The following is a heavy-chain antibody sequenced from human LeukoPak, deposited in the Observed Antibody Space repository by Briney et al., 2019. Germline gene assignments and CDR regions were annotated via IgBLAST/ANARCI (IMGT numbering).Heavy chain of an antibody. J-gene: IGHJ4*02. CDR3: ATRVKSTGDY. CDR1: GFTFSNVW. Sequence: PGGSLRLSCEASGFTFSNVWMNWVRQAPGKGLEWIGRIKTKADGETTEYIAPVKGRFTISRDDSKNTVYPQMNSLKTEDTALYYCATRVKSTGDYWGQGTLVTVSS. D-gene: IGHD1-14*01. CDR2: IKTKADGETT. V-gene: IGHV3-15*01.